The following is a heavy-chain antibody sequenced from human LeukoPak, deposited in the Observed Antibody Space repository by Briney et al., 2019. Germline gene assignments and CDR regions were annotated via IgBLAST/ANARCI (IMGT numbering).Heavy chain of an antibody. CDR1: GYTFTIYG. CDR2: INAGNGDT. D-gene: IGHD3-3*01. Sequence: AAGTVSFTASGYTFTIYGISWVRQAPGQRLEWMGWINAGNGDTRYSQKFQGGVTLTRDTSASTAYMELRSLRSGDTAVYYCARVDYDFWSGQNYWGQGTLVTASS. J-gene: IGHJ4*02. CDR3: ARVDYDFWSGQNY. V-gene: IGHV1-3*01.